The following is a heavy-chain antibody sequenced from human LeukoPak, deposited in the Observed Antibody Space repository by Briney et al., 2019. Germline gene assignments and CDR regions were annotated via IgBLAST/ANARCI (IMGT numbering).Heavy chain of an antibody. Sequence: ASVTVSCKASGYTFTSYGISWVRQAPGQGLEWMGWISAYNGNTNYTQKLQGRVTMTTDTSTSTAYMELRSLRSDDTAVYYCAREHSSSSYYYGMDVWGQGTTVTVSS. CDR2: ISAYNGNT. CDR3: AREHSSSSYYYGMDV. CDR1: GYTFTSYG. J-gene: IGHJ6*02. V-gene: IGHV1-18*01. D-gene: IGHD6-6*01.